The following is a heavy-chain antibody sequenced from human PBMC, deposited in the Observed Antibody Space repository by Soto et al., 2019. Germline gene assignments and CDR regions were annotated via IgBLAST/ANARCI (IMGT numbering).Heavy chain of an antibody. CDR1: GYTFTSYG. Sequence: ASVKVSCKASGYTFTSYGISWVRQAPGQGLEWMGWISAYNGNTNYAQKLQGRVTMTTDTSTSTAYMELRSLRFDDTAVYYCARDRESRLTDIAAIDPCAFDIWGQGTMVTVSS. CDR2: ISAYNGNT. V-gene: IGHV1-18*01. J-gene: IGHJ3*02. CDR3: ARDRESRLTDIAAIDPCAFDI. D-gene: IGHD6-6*01.